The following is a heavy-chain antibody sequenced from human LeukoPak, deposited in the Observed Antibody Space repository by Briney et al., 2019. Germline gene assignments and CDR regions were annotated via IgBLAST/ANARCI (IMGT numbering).Heavy chain of an antibody. J-gene: IGHJ5*02. V-gene: IGHV3-64D*09. CDR2: ISSNGGRT. CDR3: VKDSSGYNGFDP. D-gene: IGHD6-19*01. CDR1: GFTFSTYA. Sequence: GGSLRLSCSASGFTFSTYAMHWVRQAPGKGLEYVSAISSNGGRTYYADSVKGRFTISRDNSKNTLYLQMSSLRAEDTAVYFCVKDSSGYNGFDPWGQGTLVTVSS.